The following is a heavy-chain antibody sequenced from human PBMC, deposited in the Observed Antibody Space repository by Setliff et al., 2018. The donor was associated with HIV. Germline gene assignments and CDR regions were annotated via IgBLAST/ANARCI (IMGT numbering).Heavy chain of an antibody. Sequence: ASVKVSCKAPGDTFNSYAISWVRQAPGQGLEWLGVINPSDGFTTRAQKFQGRLTMTRDTSTSTVHMDLSSLRSEDTAIYYCAKDRVSGWNNWFDPWGQGTLVTVSS. CDR3: AKDRVSGWNNWFDP. V-gene: IGHV1-46*02. J-gene: IGHJ5*02. CDR1: GDTFNSYA. CDR2: INPSDGFT. D-gene: IGHD6-19*01.